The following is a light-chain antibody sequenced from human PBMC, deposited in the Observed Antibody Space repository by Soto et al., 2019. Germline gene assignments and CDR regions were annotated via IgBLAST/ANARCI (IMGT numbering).Light chain of an antibody. CDR3: QQYSDWPT. Sequence: IVMTQSPATLSLSSGERATLSCRASQSVSTNLAWYQQRPGQAPMLLIYDASTRDTDVPARFSGGGSGTDFTLTISSLQAEDSDVYYCQQYSDWPTFGRGTKVEI. J-gene: IGKJ1*01. CDR2: DAS. CDR1: QSVSTN. V-gene: IGKV3-15*01.